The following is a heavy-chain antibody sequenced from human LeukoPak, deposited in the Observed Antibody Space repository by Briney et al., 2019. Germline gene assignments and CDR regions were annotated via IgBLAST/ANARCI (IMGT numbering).Heavy chain of an antibody. CDR1: GGSISSYY. CDR3: ARDPRRPKDSSGYYRDHTFDY. CDR2: IYYSGTPT. Sequence: SETLSLTCTVSGGSISSYYWSWIRQPLGKGLEWIGYIYYSGTPTSYNPSLKSRVTISVDTSKNQFSLKLSSVTAADTAVYYCARDPRRPKDSSGYYRDHTFDYWGQGTLVTVSS. V-gene: IGHV4-59*12. J-gene: IGHJ4*02. D-gene: IGHD3-22*01.